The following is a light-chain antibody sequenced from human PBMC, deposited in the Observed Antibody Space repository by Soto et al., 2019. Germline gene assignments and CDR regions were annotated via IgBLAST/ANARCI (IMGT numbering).Light chain of an antibody. J-gene: IGKJ2*01. CDR3: QQYNNWPPYT. CDR1: RSGSVN. V-gene: IGKV3-15*01. Sequence: EIVMTQSPATLSVSPGERVTLSCKASRSGSVNLAWYQQKPGQAPRLLIYRTSTSATDVPDRFSGTGSGTDFTLTISGLQSEDFAVYFCQQYNNWPPYTFGPGTKLEIK. CDR2: RTS.